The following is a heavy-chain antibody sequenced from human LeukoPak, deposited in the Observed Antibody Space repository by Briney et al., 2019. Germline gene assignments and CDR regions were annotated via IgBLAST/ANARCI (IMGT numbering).Heavy chain of an antibody. D-gene: IGHD3-3*01. CDR1: GYSFTSYW. Sequence: GASLKISCKGSGYSFTSYWIGWVRQMPGKGLEWMGIIYPGDSDTRYSPSFQGQVTISADKSISTAYLQWSSLKASDTAMYYCARLLYYDFWSGYSTQSYMDVWGKGTTVTVSS. V-gene: IGHV5-51*03. J-gene: IGHJ6*03. CDR2: IYPGDSDT. CDR3: ARLLYYDFWSGYSTQSYMDV.